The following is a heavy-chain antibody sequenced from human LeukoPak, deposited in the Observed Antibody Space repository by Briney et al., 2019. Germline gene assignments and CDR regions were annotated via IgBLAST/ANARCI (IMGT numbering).Heavy chain of an antibody. CDR1: RFTFSDYY. CDR2: ISNSGSST. J-gene: IGHJ4*02. Sequence: NTGGSLRLSCAASRFTFSDYYMVWIRQAPGKGLEWVSYISNSGSSTKYADSVKGRFTISRDNAKNSLSLQMNSVRPEDTAVYYCARADRTSWFDYWGQGTLVTVSS. CDR3: ARADRTSWFDY. V-gene: IGHV3-11*05. D-gene: IGHD2-2*01.